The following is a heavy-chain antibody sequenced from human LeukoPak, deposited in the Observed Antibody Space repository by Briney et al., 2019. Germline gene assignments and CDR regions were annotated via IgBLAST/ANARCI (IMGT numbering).Heavy chain of an antibody. Sequence: GRSLRLSCAASGFTFINYGMHWVRQAPGKGLEWVAVIWYDGSNKYYADSVKGRFTISRDNSKDTLYLQMNSLRADDTAVYYCAKGQELHYYYYYYMDVWGKGTTVTVSS. CDR3: AKGQELHYYYYYYMDV. V-gene: IGHV3-33*06. CDR1: GFTFINYG. J-gene: IGHJ6*03. CDR2: IWYDGSNK. D-gene: IGHD5-24*01.